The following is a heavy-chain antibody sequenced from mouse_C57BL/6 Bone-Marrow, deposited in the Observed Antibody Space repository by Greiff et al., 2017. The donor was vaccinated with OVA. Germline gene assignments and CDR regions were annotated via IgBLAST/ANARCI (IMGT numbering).Heavy chain of an antibody. J-gene: IGHJ2*01. CDR1: GYTFTSYW. CDR3: ARSPTVVAFDY. Sequence: HVQLQPPWAELVKPGASVKLSCKASGYTFTSYWMQWVKQRPGQGLEWIGEIDPSDSYTNYNQKFKGKATLTVDTSSSTAYMQLSSLTSEDSAVYYCARSPTVVAFDYWGQGTTLTVSS. CDR2: IDPSDSYT. V-gene: IGHV1-50*01. D-gene: IGHD1-1*01.